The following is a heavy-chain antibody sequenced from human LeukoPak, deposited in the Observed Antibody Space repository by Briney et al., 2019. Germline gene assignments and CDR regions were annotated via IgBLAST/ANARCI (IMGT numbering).Heavy chain of an antibody. D-gene: IGHD6-19*01. CDR2: IYPGGTT. V-gene: IGHV3-53*01. CDR1: GFTVNNYY. J-gene: IGHJ5*02. Sequence: GGSLRLSCAASGFTVNNYYMHWVRRAPGKGLEWVSIIYPGGTTSYADSVKGRFTISRDNSKNTLYLQVNSQRAEDTGVYYCARDLYNSGWFEHWGQGTLVTVSS. CDR3: ARDLYNSGWFEH.